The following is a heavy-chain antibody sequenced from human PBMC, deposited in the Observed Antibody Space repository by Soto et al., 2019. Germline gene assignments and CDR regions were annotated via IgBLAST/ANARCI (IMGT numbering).Heavy chain of an antibody. V-gene: IGHV3-30*18. Sequence: GGSLRLSCAASGFTFSSYGMHWVRQAPGKGLEWVAVISSAGSNKYYADSVKGRFTISRDNSKNTLYLQMNSLRAEDTAVYYCAKDLSDYDSSGPRHFDYWGQGTLVTVSS. CDR1: GFTFSSYG. D-gene: IGHD3-22*01. CDR2: ISSAGSNK. CDR3: AKDLSDYDSSGPRHFDY. J-gene: IGHJ4*02.